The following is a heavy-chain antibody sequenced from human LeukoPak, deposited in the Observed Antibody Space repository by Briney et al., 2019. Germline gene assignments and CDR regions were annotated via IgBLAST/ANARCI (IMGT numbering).Heavy chain of an antibody. D-gene: IGHD3-16*01. CDR3: ARSPLRYYYYYMDV. J-gene: IGHJ6*03. V-gene: IGHV4-39*07. CDR2: IYYSGST. Sequence: SETLSLTCIVSGGSISSSSYYWGWIRQPPGKGLEWIGSIYYSGSTYYNPSLKSRVTISVDTSKNQFSLKLSSVTAADTAVYYCARSPLRYYYYYMDVWGKGTTVTVSS. CDR1: GGSISSSSYY.